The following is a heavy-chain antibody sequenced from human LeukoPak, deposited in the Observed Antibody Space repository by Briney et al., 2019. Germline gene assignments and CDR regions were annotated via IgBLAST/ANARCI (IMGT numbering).Heavy chain of an antibody. V-gene: IGHV3-48*02. J-gene: IGHJ4*02. CDR3: ATDQRYAFDY. Sequence: GSLRLSCAASGFTFSSYSMNWVRQAPGKGLEWISNIRTTAEGAKYAYYADSVKGRVTISRDDGKNTLYLHMNSLRDDDTAVYYCATDQRYAFDYWGQGILVTVSS. CDR2: IRTTAEGAKYA. CDR1: GFTFSSYS. D-gene: IGHD3-9*01.